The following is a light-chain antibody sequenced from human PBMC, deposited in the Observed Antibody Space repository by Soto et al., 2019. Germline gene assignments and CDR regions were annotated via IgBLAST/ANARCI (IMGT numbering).Light chain of an antibody. CDR1: QRVSSIS. J-gene: IGKJ1*01. CDR3: QHYGSYSRT. V-gene: IGKV3-20*01. Sequence: IVLTQSPRTLSLCPGKRATLSCRASQRVSSISLAWYQQKPGKAPRLLIHGASSMESGVPERFSGSGSGTDFTLTISSLEPEDFAAYYCQHYGSYSRTFGQGTKVDIK. CDR2: GAS.